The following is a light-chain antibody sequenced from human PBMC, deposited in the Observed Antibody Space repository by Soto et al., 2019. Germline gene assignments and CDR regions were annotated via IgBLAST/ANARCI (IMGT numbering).Light chain of an antibody. CDR2: KAS. V-gene: IGKV1-5*03. CDR1: QSISTW. Sequence: DIQMTQSPSTLSASVGDRVTITCRASQSISTWLAWYQQKPGKAPKLLIYKASSLESGVPSRFSGSGSGTEFTLTISSLQPDDFATYYCQQYINRWTFGQGTKVXIK. CDR3: QQYINRWT. J-gene: IGKJ1*01.